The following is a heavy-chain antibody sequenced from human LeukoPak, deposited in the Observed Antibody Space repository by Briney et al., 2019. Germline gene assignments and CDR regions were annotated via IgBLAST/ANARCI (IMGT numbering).Heavy chain of an antibody. V-gene: IGHV1-2*02. CDR1: GYTFTGYY. CDR3: AREGDGYENWFDP. CDR2: INPNSGGT. Sequence: GASVKVSCKASGYTFTGYYMHWVRQAPGQGLEWMGWINPNSGGTNYAQKFQGRVTMTRDTSISTAYMELSRLRSDDTAVYYCAREGDGYENWFDPWGQGTLVTVSS. D-gene: IGHD5-24*01. J-gene: IGHJ5*02.